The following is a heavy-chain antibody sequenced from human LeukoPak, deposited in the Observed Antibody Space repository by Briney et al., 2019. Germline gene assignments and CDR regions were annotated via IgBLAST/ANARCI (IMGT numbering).Heavy chain of an antibody. CDR3: ARSSSRWDYYYYMDV. Sequence: SETLSLTCTVSGGSISSYYWSWIRQPPGKGLEWIGYIYYSGSTNYNPSLKSRVTISVDTSKNQFSLKLSSVTAADTAVYYCARSSSRWDYYYYMDVWGKGTTVTISS. V-gene: IGHV4-59*01. J-gene: IGHJ6*03. CDR1: GGSISSYY. CDR2: IYYSGST. D-gene: IGHD6-13*01.